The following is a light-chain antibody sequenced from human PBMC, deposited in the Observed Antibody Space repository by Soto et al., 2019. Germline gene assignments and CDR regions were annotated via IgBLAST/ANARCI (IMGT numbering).Light chain of an antibody. CDR3: SSYTRSSTLV. Sequence: QSVLTQPASVSGSPGQSITISCTGTSSDVGGYNHVSWYQQHPGKAPKLMIYEVSNRPSGVSDRFSGSKSGNTASLTISGLQAEDEADYHCSSYTRSSTLVFGGGTKVTVL. CDR1: SSDVGGYNH. J-gene: IGLJ2*01. CDR2: EVS. V-gene: IGLV2-14*01.